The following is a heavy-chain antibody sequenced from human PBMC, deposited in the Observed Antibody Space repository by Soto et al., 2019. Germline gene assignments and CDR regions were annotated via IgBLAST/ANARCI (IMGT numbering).Heavy chain of an antibody. D-gene: IGHD3-3*01. Sequence: QVQLVQSGAEVKKPGSSVKVSCKASGGTFSSYAISWVRQAPGQGLEWMGGIIPIFGTANYAQKFQCRVTITADESTSTVYMELSSLRSEDTAVYYCAREVTIFGVANYWYFDLWGRGTLVTVSS. CDR2: IIPIFGTA. CDR3: AREVTIFGVANYWYFDL. CDR1: GGTFSSYA. V-gene: IGHV1-69*01. J-gene: IGHJ2*01.